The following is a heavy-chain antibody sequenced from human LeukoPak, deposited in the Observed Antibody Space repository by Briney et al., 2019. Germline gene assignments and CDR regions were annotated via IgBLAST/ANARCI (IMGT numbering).Heavy chain of an antibody. CDR3: ARDSYYYYDSSGNNWFDP. CDR2: IIPIFGTA. D-gene: IGHD3-22*01. V-gene: IGHV1-69*05. J-gene: IGHJ5*02. Sequence: ASVKVSCKASGGTFSSYAISWVRQAPGQGLEWMGGIIPIFGTANYAQKFQGRVTITTDESTSTAYMELSSLRSEDTAEYYCARDSYYYYDSSGNNWFDPWGQGTLVTVSS. CDR1: GGTFSSYA.